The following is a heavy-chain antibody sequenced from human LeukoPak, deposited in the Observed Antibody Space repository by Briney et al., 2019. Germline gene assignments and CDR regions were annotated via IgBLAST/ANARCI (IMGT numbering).Heavy chain of an antibody. D-gene: IGHD2/OR15-2a*01. CDR1: GFTFTYYY. CDR3: AREGNGLLSKDFDY. Sequence: ASVKDSCKSSGFTFTYYYIHWVRQAPGQGLEWMGYIGPHSSATSSPQEFQGRVTMTRDTSMSTAYMELTRLTSDDTAVYYCAREGNGLLSKDFDYWGQGTLVTVSS. CDR2: IGPHSSAT. J-gene: IGHJ4*02. V-gene: IGHV1-2*02.